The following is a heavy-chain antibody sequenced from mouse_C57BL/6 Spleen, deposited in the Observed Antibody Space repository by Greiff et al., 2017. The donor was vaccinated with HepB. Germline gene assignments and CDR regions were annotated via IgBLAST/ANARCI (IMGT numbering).Heavy chain of an antibody. V-gene: IGHV1-26*01. Sequence: EVQLQQSGPELVKPGASVKISCKASGYTFTDYYMNWVKQSHGKSLEWIGDINPNNGGTSYNQKFKGKATLTVDKSSSTAYMELRSLTSEDSAVYYCSYYGNYFYYFDYWGQGTTLTVSS. J-gene: IGHJ2*01. CDR2: INPNNGGT. D-gene: IGHD2-1*01. CDR1: GYTFTDYY. CDR3: SYYGNYFYYFDY.